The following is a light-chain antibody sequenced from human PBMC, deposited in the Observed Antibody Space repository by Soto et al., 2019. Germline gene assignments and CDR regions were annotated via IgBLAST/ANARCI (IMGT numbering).Light chain of an antibody. CDR3: QHYASSFWA. CDR1: QSVARRY. CDR2: DAS. Sequence: VLMQSPGTLSLSPGESATLSCRASQSVARRYLAWYQQKPGQAPRLVIYDASRRATGIPDRFSGSGSGPDFTLTISRLEPEDSAVYYCQHYASSFWAFGQGTKVEIK. J-gene: IGKJ1*01. V-gene: IGKV3-20*01.